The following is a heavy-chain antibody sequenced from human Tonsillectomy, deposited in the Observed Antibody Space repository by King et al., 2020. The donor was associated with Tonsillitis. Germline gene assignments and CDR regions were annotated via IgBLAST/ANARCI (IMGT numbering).Heavy chain of an antibody. V-gene: IGHV1-69*09. D-gene: IGHD6-13*01. J-gene: IGHJ4*02. CDR1: GGTFSSYA. Sequence: QLVQSGAEVKKPGSSVKVSCKASGGTFSSYAISWVRQAPGQGLEWMGRIIPILGIANYAQKFQGRVTITADKSTSTASMELSSLRSEDTAVYYCARYPTSSSWYSGCDYWGQGTLVTVSS. CDR2: IIPILGIA. CDR3: ARYPTSSSWYSGCDY.